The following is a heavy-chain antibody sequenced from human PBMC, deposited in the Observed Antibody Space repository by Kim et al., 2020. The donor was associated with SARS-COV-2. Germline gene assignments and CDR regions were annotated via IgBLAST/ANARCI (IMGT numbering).Heavy chain of an antibody. D-gene: IGHD3-10*01. CDR2: INHGGSA. V-gene: IGHV4-34*01. CDR3: ARAAFILVRGVPITQRVAFDV. CDR1: GGSFSDYY. Sequence: SETLSLSCAVYGGSFSDYYWSWIRQSPGKGLEWIGEINHGGSANLNPSLKSRVAITVDTSKNQCSLRLTSATAADTAFYYCARAAFILVRGVPITQRVAFDVWGQGTMVTVSS. J-gene: IGHJ3*01.